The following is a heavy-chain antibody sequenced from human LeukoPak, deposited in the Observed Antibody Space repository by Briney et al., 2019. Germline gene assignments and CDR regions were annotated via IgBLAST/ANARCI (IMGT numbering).Heavy chain of an antibody. V-gene: IGHV1-46*01. CDR2: INPSGGST. J-gene: IGHJ4*02. CDR3: ARGCGGDCYSVVFDY. Sequence: ASVTVSCKASGYTFTSYYMHWVRQAPGQGLEWMGIINPSGGSTSYAQKFQGRVTMTRDTSTSTVYMELSSLRSEDTAVYYCARGCGGDCYSVVFDYWGQGTLVTVSS. D-gene: IGHD2-21*02. CDR1: GYTFTSYY.